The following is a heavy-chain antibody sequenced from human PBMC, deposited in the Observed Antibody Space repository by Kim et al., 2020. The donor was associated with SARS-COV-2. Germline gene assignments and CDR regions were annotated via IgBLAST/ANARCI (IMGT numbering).Heavy chain of an antibody. Sequence: GGSLRLSCEASGFRFSDYYMSWIRQAPGKGLEWVAYINGDGSFMKCADSVNGRFSISRDNANKSLSLQMNSLTPEDTAVYYCVREPSIWGQGTLVTVSS. CDR1: GFRFSDYY. CDR3: VREPSI. D-gene: IGHD6-6*01. V-gene: IGHV3-11*01. J-gene: IGHJ4*02. CDR2: INGDGSFM.